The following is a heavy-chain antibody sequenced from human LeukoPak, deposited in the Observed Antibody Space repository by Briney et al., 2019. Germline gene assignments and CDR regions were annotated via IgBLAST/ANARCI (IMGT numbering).Heavy chain of an antibody. CDR3: ATARVLYCSSTSCYPPDAFDI. CDR1: GYTLTELS. V-gene: IGHV1-24*01. D-gene: IGHD2-2*01. J-gene: IGHJ3*02. Sequence: ASVKVSCKVSGYTLTELSMHWVRQAPGKGLEWMGGFDPEDGETICAQKFQGRVTMTEDTSTDTAYMELSSLRSEDTAVYYCATARVLYCSSTSCYPPDAFDIWGQGTMVTVSS. CDR2: FDPEDGET.